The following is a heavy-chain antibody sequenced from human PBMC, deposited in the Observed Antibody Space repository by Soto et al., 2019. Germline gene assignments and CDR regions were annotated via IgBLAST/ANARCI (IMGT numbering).Heavy chain of an antibody. Sequence: PSETLSLTCTVSGGSISSYYWSWIRQPAGKGLEWIGRIYTSGSTNYNPSLKSRVTMSVDTSKNQFSLKLCSVTAADTAVYYCARDSGRGYYDSSGYYYAWGQGTLVTVSS. V-gene: IGHV4-4*07. CDR1: GGSISSYY. J-gene: IGHJ5*02. CDR3: ARDSGRGYYDSSGYYYA. D-gene: IGHD3-22*01. CDR2: IYTSGST.